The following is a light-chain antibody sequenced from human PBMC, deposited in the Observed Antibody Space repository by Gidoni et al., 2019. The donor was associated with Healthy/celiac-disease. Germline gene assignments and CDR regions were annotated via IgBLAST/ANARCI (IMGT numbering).Light chain of an antibody. J-gene: IGKJ2*01. Sequence: DLVMTQSPDSMAVSLGERATINCKSSQSVLYSSNNKNYLAWYQQQPGQPPKLLIYWASTRESGVPDRFSGSGSGTDFTLTISSLQAEDVAVYYCQQYYSTPYTFXXXTKLEIK. CDR3: QQYYSTPYT. CDR2: WAS. CDR1: QSVLYSSNNKNY. V-gene: IGKV4-1*01.